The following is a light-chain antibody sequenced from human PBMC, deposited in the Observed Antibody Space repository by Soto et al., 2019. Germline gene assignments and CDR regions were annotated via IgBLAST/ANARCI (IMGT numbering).Light chain of an antibody. J-gene: IGKJ1*01. CDR2: KAS. Sequence: DIQMTQSPSTLSASVGDRVTITCRASQSINDWLAWYQQKPGRAPKLLIYKASSLQTGVPSRFSGSGSGTAFTLTVSSLQPDDFATYYCQQYYSYSPWTFGQGTKVEIK. CDR3: QQYYSYSPWT. V-gene: IGKV1-5*03. CDR1: QSINDW.